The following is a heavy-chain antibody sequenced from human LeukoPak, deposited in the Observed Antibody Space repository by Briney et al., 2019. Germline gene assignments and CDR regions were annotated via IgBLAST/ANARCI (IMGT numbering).Heavy chain of an antibody. D-gene: IGHD1-14*01. V-gene: IGHV4-34*01. CDR1: GGSFSDSY. CDR3: ARDDESDDHADFHI. Sequence: SETLSLTCAVYGGSFSDSYWSWIRQPPGKGLEWIGEINHSGSTNYNPSLKSRVTISVDTSKNQFSLKLSSVTAADTAVYYCARDDESDDHADFHIWGQGTLVTVSS. CDR2: INHSGST. J-gene: IGHJ3*02.